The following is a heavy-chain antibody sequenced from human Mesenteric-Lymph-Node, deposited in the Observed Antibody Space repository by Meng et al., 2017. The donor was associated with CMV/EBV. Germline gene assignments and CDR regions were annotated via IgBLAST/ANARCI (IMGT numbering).Heavy chain of an antibody. Sequence: SETLSLTCAVYGGSFSGYYWSWIRQPPGKGLEWIGEINHSGSTNYNPSLKSRVTISVDTSKNQFSLKLSSVTAADTAVYYCCGYSLIAARQPCGYWGQGTLVTVSS. V-gene: IGHV4-34*01. CDR1: GGSFSGYY. CDR2: INHSGST. D-gene: IGHD6-6*01. CDR3: CGYSLIAARQPCGY. J-gene: IGHJ4*02.